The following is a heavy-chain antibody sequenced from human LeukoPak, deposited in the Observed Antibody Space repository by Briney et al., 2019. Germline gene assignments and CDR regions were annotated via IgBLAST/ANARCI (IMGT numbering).Heavy chain of an antibody. D-gene: IGHD6-19*01. V-gene: IGHV4-59*01. CDR3: ARLQDQWPREFDY. J-gene: IGHJ4*02. CDR2: IYYSGST. Sequence: SETLSLTCTVSGGSISSYYWNWIRQPPGKGLEWIGYIYYSGSTNYNPSLKSRVTISVDTSKNQFSLKLSSVTAADTAVYYCARLQDQWPREFDYWGQGTLVTVSS. CDR1: GGSISSYY.